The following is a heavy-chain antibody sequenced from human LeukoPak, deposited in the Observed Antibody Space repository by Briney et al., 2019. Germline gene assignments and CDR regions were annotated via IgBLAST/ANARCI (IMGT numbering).Heavy chain of an antibody. CDR1: GFIFSGSW. J-gene: IGHJ4*02. CDR3: TTDTWYSAGH. Sequence: GGSLRLSCTASGFIFSGSWMAWIRQAPGKGLEWVAIIKKDGSEKYYVDSMKGRFTISRDNAKNSLFLQVNSLRAEDTAIYYCTTDTWYSAGHWGQGTLVTVSS. D-gene: IGHD2-15*01. CDR2: IKKDGSEK. V-gene: IGHV3-7*03.